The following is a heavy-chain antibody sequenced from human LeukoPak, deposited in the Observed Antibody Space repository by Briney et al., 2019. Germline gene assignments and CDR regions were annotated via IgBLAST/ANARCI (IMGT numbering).Heavy chain of an antibody. J-gene: IGHJ4*02. D-gene: IGHD3-16*01. V-gene: IGHV3-23*01. CDR3: AKGLQRGCFDY. CDR1: GLTFSNFA. Sequence: GGSLRLSCAASGLTFSNFALSWVRQSPGKGLEWVSAISISGGTTYYTDSVKGRFTISRDNSKNTLYLQMNSLRAEDTAVYYCAKGLQRGCFDYWGQGTLVTVSS. CDR2: ISISGGTT.